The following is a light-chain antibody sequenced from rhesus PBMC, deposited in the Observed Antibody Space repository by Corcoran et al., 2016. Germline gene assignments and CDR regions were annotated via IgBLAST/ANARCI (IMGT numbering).Light chain of an antibody. CDR1: QSVSSW. CDR3: LQYSSSPLT. J-gene: IGKJ4*01. Sequence: DIQMTQSPSSLSASVGDTVTITCRASQSVSSWLDWYQQKPGKAPKLLIYKASRLKSGVPSRFRGSGSWTDFTFTISSLQPEDFATYYCLQYSSSPLTFGGGNKVEIK. CDR2: KAS. V-gene: IGKV1-22*01.